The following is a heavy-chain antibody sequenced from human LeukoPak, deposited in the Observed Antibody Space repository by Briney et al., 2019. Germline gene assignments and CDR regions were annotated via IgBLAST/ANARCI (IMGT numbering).Heavy chain of an antibody. CDR3: AREGKAVWGTSDGADAFDI. J-gene: IGHJ3*02. CDR1: GDSVSTNSAA. Sequence: SQTLSLTCAISGDSVSTNSAAWNWIRQSPSRGLEWLGRTYYRSKWYNDYAVSVKSRITINPDTSKNQFSLHLSSVNPEDTAVYYCAREGKAVWGTSDGADAFDIWGQGTLVTVSS. D-gene: IGHD3-16*01. CDR2: TYYRSKWYN. V-gene: IGHV6-1*01.